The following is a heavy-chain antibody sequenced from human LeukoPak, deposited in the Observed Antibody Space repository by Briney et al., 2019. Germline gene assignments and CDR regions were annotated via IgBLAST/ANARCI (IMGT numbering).Heavy chain of an antibody. CDR3: ARGGEQWLDLYYFDY. V-gene: IGHV3-33*01. J-gene: IGHJ4*02. CDR2: IWYDGSNK. D-gene: IGHD6-19*01. CDR1: GFTFSSYG. Sequence: GGSLRLSCAASGFTFSSYGMHWVRQAPGKGLEWVAVIWYDGSNKYYADSVKGRFTISRDNSKNTLYLQMNSLRAEDTAVYYCARGGEQWLDLYYFDYWGQRTLVTVSS.